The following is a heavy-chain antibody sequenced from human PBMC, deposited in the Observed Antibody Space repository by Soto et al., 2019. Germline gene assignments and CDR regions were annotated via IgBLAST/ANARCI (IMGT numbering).Heavy chain of an antibody. CDR1: GGTFSSYA. CDR2: IIPIFGTA. D-gene: IGHD3-10*01. CDR3: ASGSGMTTVDYYFDY. J-gene: IGHJ4*02. V-gene: IGHV1-69*13. Sequence: SVKVCCKASGGTFSSYAISWVRQAPGQGLEWMGGIIPIFGTANYAQKFQGRVTITADESTSTAYMELSSLRSEDTAVYYCASGSGMTTVDYYFDYWGQGTLVTVSS.